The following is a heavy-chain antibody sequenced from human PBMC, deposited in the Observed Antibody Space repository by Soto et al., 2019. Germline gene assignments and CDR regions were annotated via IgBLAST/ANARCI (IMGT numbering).Heavy chain of an antibody. Sequence: SETLSLTCSVSGGSISSGYWTWIRHPPGKGLEWIGYIYLGGSINYNPSLKSRVIISLDTSKNQFSLKLSSVTDADTSVYYCARERDTYYDILTGTRVFDPWGQGTLVTVSS. D-gene: IGHD3-9*01. CDR2: IYLGGSI. CDR3: ARERDTYYDILTGTRVFDP. V-gene: IGHV4-59*01. J-gene: IGHJ5*02. CDR1: GGSISSGY.